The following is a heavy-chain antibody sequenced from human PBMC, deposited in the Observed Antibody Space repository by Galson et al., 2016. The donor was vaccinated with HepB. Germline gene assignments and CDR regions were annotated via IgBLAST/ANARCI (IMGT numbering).Heavy chain of an antibody. CDR3: ARGGPHNNYFDY. V-gene: IGHV3-74*01. CDR2: INSDGSST. D-gene: IGHD1-1*01. Sequence: SLRLSCAASGFIFSSYWMHWVRQVPGKGLVWVSRINSDGSSTSYADSVKGRFTISRDNAKNTLYLQMNSLRAEDTAIYYCARGGPHNNYFDYWGQGTLVTVSS. J-gene: IGHJ4*02. CDR1: GFIFSSYW.